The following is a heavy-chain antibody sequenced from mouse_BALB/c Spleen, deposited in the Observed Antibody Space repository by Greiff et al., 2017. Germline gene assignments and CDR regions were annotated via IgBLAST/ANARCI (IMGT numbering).Heavy chain of an antibody. CDR3: ATGDYGFAY. CDR1: GYSITSDYA. J-gene: IGHJ3*01. Sequence: EVQLVESGPGLVKPSQSLSLTCTVTGYSITSDYAWNWIRQFPGNKLEWMGYISYSGSTSYNPSLKSRISITRDTSKNQFFLQLNSVTTEDTATYYCATGDYGFAYWGQGTLVTVSA. CDR2: ISYSGST. D-gene: IGHD1-1*01. V-gene: IGHV3-2*02.